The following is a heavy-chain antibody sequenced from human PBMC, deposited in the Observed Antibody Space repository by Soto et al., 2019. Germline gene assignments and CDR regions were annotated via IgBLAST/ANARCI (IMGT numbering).Heavy chain of an antibody. CDR2: IDPRDSYT. CDR3: ARRGDYGDPPEDY. D-gene: IGHD4-17*01. CDR1: GYNFTNYW. J-gene: IGHJ4*02. Sequence: EVQLVQSGAEVKKPGESLRISCKGSGYNFTNYWINWVRQMPGKGLEWMGRIDPRDSYTNYSPSFQGHVTISTDKSITTAYLQWSSLKASDTAVYYCARRGDYGDPPEDYWGQGALVTVSS. V-gene: IGHV5-10-1*01.